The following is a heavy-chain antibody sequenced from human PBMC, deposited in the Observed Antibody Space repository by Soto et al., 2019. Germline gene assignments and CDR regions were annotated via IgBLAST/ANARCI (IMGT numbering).Heavy chain of an antibody. CDR1: GGSISSGGYY. Sequence: QVQLQESGPGLVKPSQTLSLTCTVSGGSISSGGYYWSWVRQHPGKGLEWIGYIYLSGSTYCNPSLKSRVTISVDTAKNQFALKLSSVTAADTAVYYCASRDYESNWFDPWGQGTLVTVSS. J-gene: IGHJ5*02. CDR3: ASRDYESNWFDP. CDR2: IYLSGST. V-gene: IGHV4-31*03. D-gene: IGHD4-17*01.